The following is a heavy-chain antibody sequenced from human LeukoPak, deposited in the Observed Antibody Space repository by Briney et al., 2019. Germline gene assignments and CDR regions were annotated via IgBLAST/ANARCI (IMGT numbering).Heavy chain of an antibody. D-gene: IGHD3-9*01. Sequence: ASVKVSCKASGYTFTSYGISWVRQAPGQGLEWMGWISAYNGNTNYAQKLQGRVTMTTDTSTSTAYMELRSLRSDDTAVYYRARDGGDDYYDILTGYISFDYWGQGTLVTVSS. CDR1: GYTFTSYG. J-gene: IGHJ4*02. CDR3: ARDGGDDYYDILTGYISFDY. CDR2: ISAYNGNT. V-gene: IGHV1-18*01.